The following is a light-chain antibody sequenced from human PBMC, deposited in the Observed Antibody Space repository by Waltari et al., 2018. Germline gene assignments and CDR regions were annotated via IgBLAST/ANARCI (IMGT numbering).Light chain of an antibody. J-gene: IGLJ2*01. V-gene: IGLV1-47*01. Sequence: QSVLTHPPSASGTPGQRVTISWSGGSPNIASHHVHWYQQLPGTAPKLLLYHHNQRPSGVPDRFSGSKSGTSASLAISGLRSEDEADYYCAAWDDSLSGRVIFGGGTKLTVL. CDR2: HHN. CDR1: SPNIASHH. CDR3: AAWDDSLSGRVI.